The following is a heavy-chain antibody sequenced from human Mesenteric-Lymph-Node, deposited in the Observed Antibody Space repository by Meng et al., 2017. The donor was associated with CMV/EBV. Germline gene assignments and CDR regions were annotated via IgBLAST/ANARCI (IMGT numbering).Heavy chain of an antibody. Sequence: WIGWIRQSPGKGLEWIAEIYHSGSINYNPSLKSRVSISVDKSNNQFSLKLTSVTAADTAVYYCARGPDYYGSGTSVGLDYWGQGTLVTVSS. CDR1: W. V-gene: IGHV4-4*02. D-gene: IGHD3-10*01. CDR3: ARGPDYYGSGTSVGLDY. J-gene: IGHJ4*02. CDR2: IYHSGSI.